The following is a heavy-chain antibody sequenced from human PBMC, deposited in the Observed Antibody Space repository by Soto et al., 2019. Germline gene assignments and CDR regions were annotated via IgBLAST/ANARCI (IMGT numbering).Heavy chain of an antibody. CDR3: ARALTVGALFDY. V-gene: IGHV4-30-2*01. J-gene: IGHJ4*02. CDR2: IYHSGST. D-gene: IGHD1-26*01. Sequence: SETLSLTCAVSGGSISSGGYSWSWIRQPPGEGLEWIGYIYHSGSTYYNPSLKSRVTISVDRSKNQFSLKLSSVTAADTAVYYCARALTVGALFDYWGQGTLVTVSS. CDR1: GGSISSGGYS.